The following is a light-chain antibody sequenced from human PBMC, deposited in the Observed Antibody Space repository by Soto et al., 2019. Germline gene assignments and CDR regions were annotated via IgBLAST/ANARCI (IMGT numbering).Light chain of an antibody. J-gene: IGKJ1*01. CDR1: QSVNSY. Sequence: EIVMTQSPATLSVSPGERATLSCRASQSVNSYLAWYQQKPGQAPRLLIFGASSRATGIPDRFSGSGSGTDFTLTISGLEPEDFAVYYCQQYGSSPGTFGQGTKVE. CDR2: GAS. CDR3: QQYGSSPGT. V-gene: IGKV3-20*01.